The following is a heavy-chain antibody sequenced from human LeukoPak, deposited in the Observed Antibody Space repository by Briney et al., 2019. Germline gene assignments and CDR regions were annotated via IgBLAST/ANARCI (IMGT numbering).Heavy chain of an antibody. CDR2: VNPSSGGT. CDR1: GYTFSAFY. D-gene: IGHD1-26*01. J-gene: IGHJ4*02. Sequence: AAVNVSCKASGYTFSAFYIHWVRQAPGQGLEWVGLVNPSSGGTHYAQSFQGRVTMTRHSSISTAYMELSRLSYDDPAVYYCARDIRGSYDFWGQGTLVTVSS. V-gene: IGHV1-2*02. CDR3: ARDIRGSYDF.